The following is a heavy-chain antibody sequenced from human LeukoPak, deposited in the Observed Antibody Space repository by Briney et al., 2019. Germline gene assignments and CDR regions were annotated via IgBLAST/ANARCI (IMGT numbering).Heavy chain of an antibody. CDR3: ARRAGYYQHYYRMDV. D-gene: IGHD3-22*01. Sequence: PSETLSLTCAVYGGSFSGYYWSWIRQPPGKGLEWIGEINHSGSTNYNPSLKSRVTISVDTSKNQFSLKLSSVTAADTAVYYCARRAGYYQHYYRMDVWGQGTTVTVSS. CDR1: GGSFSGYY. CDR2: INHSGST. V-gene: IGHV4-34*01. J-gene: IGHJ6*02.